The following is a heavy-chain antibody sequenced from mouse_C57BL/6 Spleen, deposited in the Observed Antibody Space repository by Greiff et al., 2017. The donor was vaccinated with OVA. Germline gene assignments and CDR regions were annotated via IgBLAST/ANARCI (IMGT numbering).Heavy chain of an antibody. Sequence: EVKLVESGGGLVQPKGSLKLSCAASGFSFNTYAMNWVRQAPGKGLEWVARIRSKSNNYATYYADSVKDRFTISRDDSESMLYLQMNNLKTEDTAMYYCVSPPSTGAWFAYWGQGTLVTVSA. CDR3: VSPPSTGAWFAY. J-gene: IGHJ3*01. CDR2: IRSKSNNYAT. CDR1: GFSFNTYA. V-gene: IGHV10-1*01.